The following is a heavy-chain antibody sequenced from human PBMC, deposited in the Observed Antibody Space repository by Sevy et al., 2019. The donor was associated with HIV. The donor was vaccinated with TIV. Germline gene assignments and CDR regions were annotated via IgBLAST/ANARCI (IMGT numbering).Heavy chain of an antibody. J-gene: IGHJ6*02. Sequence: GGSLRLSCAASGFTFSSYWMSWVRQAPGKGLEWVANIKQDGSEKYYVDSVKGRFTISTDNAKNSLYLQMNSLRAEDTAVYYCAREGYCSSTSCYYYYYYGMDVWGQGTTVTVSS. CDR3: AREGYCSSTSCYYYYYYGMDV. CDR1: GFTFSSYW. V-gene: IGHV3-7*01. D-gene: IGHD2-2*01. CDR2: IKQDGSEK.